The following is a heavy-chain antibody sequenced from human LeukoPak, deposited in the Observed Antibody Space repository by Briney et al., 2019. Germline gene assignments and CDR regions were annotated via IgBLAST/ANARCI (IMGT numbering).Heavy chain of an antibody. CDR2: ISSSSSYI. V-gene: IGHV3-21*01. D-gene: IGHD6-25*01. CDR1: GFTFSSYS. J-gene: IGHJ4*02. Sequence: KPGGSLRLSCAASGFTFSSYSMNWVRQAPGKGLEWVSSISSSSSYIYYADSVKGRFTISRDNAKNPLYLQMNSLRAEDTAVYYCASVSSAAEAFDYWGQGTLVTVSS. CDR3: ASVSSAAEAFDY.